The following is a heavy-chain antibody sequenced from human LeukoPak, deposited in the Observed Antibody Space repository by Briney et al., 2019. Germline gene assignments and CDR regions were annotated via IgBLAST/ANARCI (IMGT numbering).Heavy chain of an antibody. Sequence: GSLRLSCAASGFTFSSHALSWVRQAPGKGLEWVSSLSGSGYNTYYADSVEGRFTISRDNSKNTVYLQMNSLRAEDTAVYYCAKDPYGTRYFDYWGQGTLVTVSS. CDR1: GFTFSSHA. D-gene: IGHD2-2*01. V-gene: IGHV3-23*01. J-gene: IGHJ4*02. CDR2: LSGSGYNT. CDR3: AKDPYGTRYFDY.